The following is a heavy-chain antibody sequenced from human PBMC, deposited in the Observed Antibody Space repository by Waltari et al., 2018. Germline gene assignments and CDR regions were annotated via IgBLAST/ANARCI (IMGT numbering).Heavy chain of an antibody. V-gene: IGHV3-7*04. CDR2: MKQDGSEK. D-gene: IGHD6-19*01. J-gene: IGHJ4*02. CDR3: ARVYSSGWLDY. CDR1: GFTFSSYW. Sequence: EVQLVESGGGLVQPGGSLRLSCAASGFTFSSYWMSWVRQAPGQGLEWVTNMKQDGSEKYYMDAVEGRVTFTIDNAKNALYLQMNGVRADDTGVYYCARVYSSGWLDYWGQGTLVTVSS.